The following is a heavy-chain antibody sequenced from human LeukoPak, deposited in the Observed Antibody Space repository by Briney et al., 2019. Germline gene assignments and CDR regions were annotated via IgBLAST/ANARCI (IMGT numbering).Heavy chain of an antibody. J-gene: IGHJ4*02. Sequence: PSETLSLTCTVSGGSISSSSYYWGWIRQPPGKGLEWIGSIYYSGSTYYNPSLKSRVTISVDTSKNQFSLKLSSVTAADTAVYYCARRYYYGSGSYYPFDYWRQGTLVTVSS. CDR3: ARRYYYGSGSYYPFDY. CDR2: IYYSGST. V-gene: IGHV4-39*01. D-gene: IGHD3-10*01. CDR1: GGSISSSSYY.